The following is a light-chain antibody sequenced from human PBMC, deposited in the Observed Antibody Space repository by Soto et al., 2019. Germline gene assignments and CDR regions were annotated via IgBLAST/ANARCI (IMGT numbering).Light chain of an antibody. CDR3: MQALQTLWT. Sequence: IVMTQSPLSLPVTPGEPASISCRSIQSLLHSNGYNYLDWYLQKPGQSPQVLIYLGSNRASGVPDRVSGSGSGTDFTLKISRVEAEDVGVYYCMQALQTLWTLGQGTKVDIK. J-gene: IGKJ1*01. CDR2: LGS. V-gene: IGKV2-28*01. CDR1: QSLLHSNGYNY.